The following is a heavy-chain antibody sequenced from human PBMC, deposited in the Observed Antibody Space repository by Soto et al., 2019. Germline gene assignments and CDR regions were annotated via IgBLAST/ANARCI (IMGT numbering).Heavy chain of an antibody. CDR3: ARADYSNPNYFYYYMDV. CDR1: GVSISSYY. V-gene: IGHV4-59*01. CDR2: IYYSGST. Sequence: QVQLQESGPGLVKHSENLSLTCTVSGVSISSYYWTWIRQPPGKGLEWISYIYYSGSTNYNPSLKSLVTISVDTSKNQFSLKLSSVTAADTSVYYCARADYSNPNYFYYYMDVWCKGTTVTVSS. J-gene: IGHJ6*03. D-gene: IGHD4-4*01.